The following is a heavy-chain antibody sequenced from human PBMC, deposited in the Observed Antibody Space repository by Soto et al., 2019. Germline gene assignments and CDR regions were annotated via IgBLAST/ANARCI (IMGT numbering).Heavy chain of an antibody. CDR2: ISSSSSTI. CDR1: GFTFSSYS. D-gene: IGHD5-12*01. J-gene: IGHJ5*02. CDR3: ARERGYSGYDSGWFDP. V-gene: IGHV3-48*01. Sequence: GGSLRLSCAASGFTFSSYSMNWVRQAPGKGLEWVSYISSSSSTIYYADSVKGRFTISRDNAKNSLYLQMNSLRAEDTAVYYCARERGYSGYDSGWFDPWGQGTLVTVPQ.